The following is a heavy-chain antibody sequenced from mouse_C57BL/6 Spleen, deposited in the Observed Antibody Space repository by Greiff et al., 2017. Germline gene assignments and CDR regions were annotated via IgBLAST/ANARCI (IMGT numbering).Heavy chain of an antibody. CDR2: IYPGDGDT. V-gene: IGHV1-82*01. J-gene: IGHJ2*01. CDR3: ARGSYFDY. CDR1: GYAFSSSW. Sequence: VQLQQSGPELVKPGASVKISCKASGYAFSSSWMNWVKQRPGKGLEGIGRIYPGDGDTNYNGKFKGKATLTADKSSSTAYMQLSSLTSEDSAVYFCARGSYFDYWGQGTTLTVSS.